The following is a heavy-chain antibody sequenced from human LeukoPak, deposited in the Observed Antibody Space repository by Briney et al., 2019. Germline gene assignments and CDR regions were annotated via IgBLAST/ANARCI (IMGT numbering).Heavy chain of an antibody. V-gene: IGHV4-4*07. CDR1: GGSISSYY. D-gene: IGHD2-2*01. Sequence: SETLSLTCSVSGGSISSYYWSWIRQPAGKGLEWIGRIYTSGRTNYNPSLKSRVTMSVDTSKNQFSLKLSSVTAADTAVYYCARDRIVVVPAAYSDYYYYYMDVWGKGTTVTVSS. CDR2: IYTSGRT. J-gene: IGHJ6*03. CDR3: ARDRIVVVPAAYSDYYYYYMDV.